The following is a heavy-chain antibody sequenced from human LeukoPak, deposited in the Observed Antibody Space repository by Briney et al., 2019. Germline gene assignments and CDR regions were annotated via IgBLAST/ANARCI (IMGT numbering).Heavy chain of an antibody. CDR3: ARRGQAASAYVCAFDI. J-gene: IGHJ3*02. D-gene: IGHD6-13*01. CDR1: GFTFSSYS. V-gene: IGHV3-21*01. CDR2: ISSSSSYI. Sequence: GGSLRLSCAASGFTFSSYSMNWVRQAPGKGLEWVSSISSSSSYIYYADSVKGRFTISRDNGKDSLYLQMNSLRAEDTAVYYCARRGQAASAYVCAFDIWGQGTVVTVSS.